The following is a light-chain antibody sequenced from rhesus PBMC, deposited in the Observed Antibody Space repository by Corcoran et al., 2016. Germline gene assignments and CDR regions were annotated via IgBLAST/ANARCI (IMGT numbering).Light chain of an antibody. CDR3: QESSNLSLYS. V-gene: IGKV3-24*04. J-gene: IGKJ2*01. Sequence: ETVVTQSPATLALSPGERATLSCRASQSVGSHLAWYQQNPGQAPRLLIYGASSRATGIPDRFSGSGAGTDVTLTITSLEPEDVGVYYGQESSNLSLYSVGQGTKVEIK. CDR1: QSVGSH. CDR2: GAS.